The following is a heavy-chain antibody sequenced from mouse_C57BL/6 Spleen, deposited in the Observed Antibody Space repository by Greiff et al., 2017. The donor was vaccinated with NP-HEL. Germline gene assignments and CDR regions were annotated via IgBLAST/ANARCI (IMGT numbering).Heavy chain of an antibody. J-gene: IGHJ4*01. CDR1: GYTFTSYW. CDR2: IYPGSGST. V-gene: IGHV1-55*01. CDR3: ARGDDYDLYYYAMDY. Sequence: QVQLQQPGAELVKPGASVKMSCKASGYTFTSYWITWVKQRPGQGLEWIGDIYPGSGSTNYNEKFKSKATLTVDTSSSTAYMQLSSLTSEDSAVYYCARGDDYDLYYYAMDYWGQGTSVTVSS. D-gene: IGHD2-4*01.